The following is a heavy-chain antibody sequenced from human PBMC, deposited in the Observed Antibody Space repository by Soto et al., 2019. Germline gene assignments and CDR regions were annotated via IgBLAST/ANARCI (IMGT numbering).Heavy chain of an antibody. Sequence: ASVKVSCKASGGTFSSYAISWVRQAPGRGLEWMGGIIPIFGTANYAQKFQGRVTITADESTSTAYMELSSLRSEDTAVYYCARDRPVGYCSSTSCPHIGSFDYWGQGTLVTVSS. CDR3: ARDRPVGYCSSTSCPHIGSFDY. J-gene: IGHJ4*02. CDR1: GGTFSSYA. D-gene: IGHD2-2*01. CDR2: IIPIFGTA. V-gene: IGHV1-69*13.